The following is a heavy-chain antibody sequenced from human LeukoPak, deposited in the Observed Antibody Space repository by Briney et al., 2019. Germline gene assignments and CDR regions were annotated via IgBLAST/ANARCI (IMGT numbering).Heavy chain of an antibody. D-gene: IGHD2-21*02. J-gene: IGHJ5*02. Sequence: PGGSLRLSCAASGFTFSSYAMSWVRQAPGKGLEWVSAISGSGGSTYYADSVKGRFTISRDNSKNTLYLQMNSLRAEDTAVYYCAKVSRIVVVTEDWFDPWGQGTLVTVSS. CDR3: AKVSRIVVVTEDWFDP. CDR2: ISGSGGST. V-gene: IGHV3-23*01. CDR1: GFTFSSYA.